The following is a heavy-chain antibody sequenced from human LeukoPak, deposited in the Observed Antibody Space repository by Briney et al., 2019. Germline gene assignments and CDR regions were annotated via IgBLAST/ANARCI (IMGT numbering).Heavy chain of an antibody. CDR1: GFTFSSYA. D-gene: IGHD3-10*01. CDR2: ISGSGGST. CDR3: ATTMVRGVIASRSTIDY. Sequence: GGSLRLSCAASGFTFSSYAMSWVRQAPGKGLEWVSAISGSGGSTYYADSVKGRSTISRDNSKNTLYLQMNSLRAEDTAVYYCATTMVRGVIASRSTIDYWGQGTLVTVSS. V-gene: IGHV3-23*01. J-gene: IGHJ4*02.